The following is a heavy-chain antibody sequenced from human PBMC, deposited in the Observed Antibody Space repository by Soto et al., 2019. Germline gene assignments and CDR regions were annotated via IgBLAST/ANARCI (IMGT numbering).Heavy chain of an antibody. CDR2: INGDASSI. Sequence: EVQLVESGGGLVQPGGSLRLSCAASGFTFSDYWMHWVRQAPGKGLVWVSRINGDASSIAYADSVRGRFTISRDNAKNTLYLQTNSLRAEDTAVYYCARGLRGYYGKDVWGQGTTVTVSS. D-gene: IGHD4-17*01. J-gene: IGHJ6*02. CDR3: ARGLRGYYGKDV. CDR1: GFTFSDYW. V-gene: IGHV3-74*01.